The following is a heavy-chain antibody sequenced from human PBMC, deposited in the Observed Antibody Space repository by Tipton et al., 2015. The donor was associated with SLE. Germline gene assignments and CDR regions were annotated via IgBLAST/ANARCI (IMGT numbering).Heavy chain of an antibody. CDR2: LSTDGSVT. CDR3: ARAPTISVAGTTDPFGMDV. V-gene: IGHV3-74*01. J-gene: IGHJ6*02. D-gene: IGHD6-19*01. CDR1: GFTFWSHD. Sequence: SLRLSCATSGFTFWSHDMGWVRQAPGKGLVWGSRLSTDGSVTTYADSVKGRLTISRDNAKNTLYLQMRSLRVEDTGIYYCARAPTISVAGTTDPFGMDVWGPGTRVTVSS.